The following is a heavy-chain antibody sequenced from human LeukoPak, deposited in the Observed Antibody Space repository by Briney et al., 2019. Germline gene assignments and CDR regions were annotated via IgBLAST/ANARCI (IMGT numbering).Heavy chain of an antibody. J-gene: IGHJ6*02. Sequence: SQTLSLTFAISADSVSNNSATWNWIRQSPARGLEWLGRTYYRSKLYNDYAVSMNSRITINPDTSKNQFSLQLNSVTPEDTAVYYCARRKAATFGMDVWGQGTTVTVSS. CDR2: TYYRSKLYN. D-gene: IGHD6-13*01. CDR3: ARRKAATFGMDV. CDR1: ADSVSNNSAT. V-gene: IGHV6-1*01.